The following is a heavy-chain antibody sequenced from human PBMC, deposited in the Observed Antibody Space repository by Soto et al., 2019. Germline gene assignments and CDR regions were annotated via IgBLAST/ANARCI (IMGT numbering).Heavy chain of an antibody. CDR1: GGSISSGGYY. Sequence: SETLSLTCTVSGGSISSGGYYWSWIRQHPGKGLEWIGCIYYSGSTYYNPSLKSRVTISVDTSKNQFSLKLSSVTAADTAVYYCARAVRGSYYDYWGQGTLVTVSS. V-gene: IGHV4-30-4*08. CDR3: ARAVRGSYYDY. CDR2: IYYSGST. D-gene: IGHD1-26*01. J-gene: IGHJ4*02.